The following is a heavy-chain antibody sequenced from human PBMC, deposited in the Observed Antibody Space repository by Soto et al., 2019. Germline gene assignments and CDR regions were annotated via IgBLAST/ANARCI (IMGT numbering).Heavy chain of an antibody. CDR3: VRAAGYSGNDYVYYYGMDV. J-gene: IGHJ6*02. CDR1: GFTFRNYG. D-gene: IGHD5-12*01. Sequence: QVQLVESGGGVVQPGRSLRLSCAASGFTFRNYGMHWVRQAPAKGLEWVALVWYDGGNKNYVDSVKGRFTISRDNSKNTLYLQMNSLRDEDTAVYYCVRAAGYSGNDYVYYYGMDVLGQGTTVTVSS. CDR2: VWYDGGNK. V-gene: IGHV3-33*01.